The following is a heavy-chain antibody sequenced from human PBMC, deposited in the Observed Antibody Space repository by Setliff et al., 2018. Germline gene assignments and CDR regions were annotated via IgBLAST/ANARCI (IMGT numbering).Heavy chain of an antibody. V-gene: IGHV4-61*02. CDR2: IYVSTGST. J-gene: IGHJ4*02. D-gene: IGHD3-10*01. CDR3: ARLWRRIQQIDY. CDR1: GDSISSSIYH. Sequence: SETLSLTCTVSGDSISSSIYHWSWIRQSAGKGLEWIGRIYVSTGSTNYSPSLKSRVSISVDRSKNQFSLNLTSVTAADTAVYYCARLWRRIQQIDYWGQGTLVTVSS.